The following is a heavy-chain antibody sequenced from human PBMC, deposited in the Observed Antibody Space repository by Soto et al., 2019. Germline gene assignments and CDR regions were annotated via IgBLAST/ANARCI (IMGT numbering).Heavy chain of an antibody. J-gene: IGHJ6*02. D-gene: IGHD3-3*01. CDR3: ARDLTIFGVVISYYYYYGMDV. CDR1: GYTFTSYC. V-gene: IGHV1-18*01. Sequence: DSVKVSCTASGYTFTSYCIRGVRQSPVQVLESMGWISAYNGNTNYAQKLQGRVTMTTDTSTSTAYMELRSLRSDDTAVYYCARDLTIFGVVISYYYYYGMDVWGQGTTVTVSS. CDR2: ISAYNGNT.